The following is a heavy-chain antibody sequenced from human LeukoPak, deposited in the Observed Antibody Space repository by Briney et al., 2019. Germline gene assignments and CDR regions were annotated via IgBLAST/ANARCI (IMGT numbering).Heavy chain of an antibody. Sequence: RGSLRLSCAASGFTFSSYSMNWVRQAPGKGLEWVSYISQSSDRIYHADSVKGRFTISRDNAKNSLYLQMDSLRVEDTAVYYCARDLLNDEGSSYFFDQWGQGTLVTVAS. V-gene: IGHV3-48*04. CDR1: GFTFSSYS. CDR3: ARDLLNDEGSSYFFDQ. CDR2: ISQSSDRI. J-gene: IGHJ4*02. D-gene: IGHD2-2*01.